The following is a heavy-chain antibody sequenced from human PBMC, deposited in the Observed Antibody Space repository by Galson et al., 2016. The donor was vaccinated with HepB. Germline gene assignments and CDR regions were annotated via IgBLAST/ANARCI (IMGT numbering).Heavy chain of an antibody. CDR1: GFTFSDNY. Sequence: SLRLSCAASGFTFSDNYMSWIRQAPGKGLEWTSYISSSGSFTYYADSVKGRVTISRDNAQKSLYLQMKSLRAEDTAIYYCTKATPKADWEYSGSYADSWGQGTLVTVSS. D-gene: IGHD1-26*01. J-gene: IGHJ4*02. CDR3: TKATPKADWEYSGSYADS. V-gene: IGHV3-11*01. CDR2: ISSSGSFT.